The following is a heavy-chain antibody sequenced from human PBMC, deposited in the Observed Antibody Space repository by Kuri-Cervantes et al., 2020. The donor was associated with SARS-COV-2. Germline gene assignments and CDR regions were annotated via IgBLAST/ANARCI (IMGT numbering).Heavy chain of an antibody. J-gene: IGHJ6*02. V-gene: IGHV3-43D*04. CDR1: GFTFSGHW. CDR2: ISWDGGST. D-gene: IGHD6-19*01. Sequence: GESLKISCAASGFTFSGHWIHWVRQAPGKGLVWVSLISWDGGSTYYADSVKGRFTISRDNSKNSLYLQMNSLRAEDTALYYCAKDYSSGWYWNYGMDVWGQGTTVTVSS. CDR3: AKDYSSGWYWNYGMDV.